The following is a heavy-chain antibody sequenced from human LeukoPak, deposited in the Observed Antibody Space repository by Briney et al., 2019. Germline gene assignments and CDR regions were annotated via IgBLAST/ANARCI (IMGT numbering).Heavy chain of an antibody. CDR3: VRFFYYGASRPPF. CDR1: GGYISTSNYY. V-gene: IGHV4-39*01. J-gene: IGHJ4*02. D-gene: IGHD4/OR15-4a*01. Sequence: SETLSLTCTVSGGYISTSNYYWGWIRQPPGKGLEWIGNIYYSGSTYYNPSVKSRVSLSLDTSMNQFSLKVNSLTVADTAVYYCVRFFYYGASRPPFWGQGTLVAVSS. CDR2: IYYSGST.